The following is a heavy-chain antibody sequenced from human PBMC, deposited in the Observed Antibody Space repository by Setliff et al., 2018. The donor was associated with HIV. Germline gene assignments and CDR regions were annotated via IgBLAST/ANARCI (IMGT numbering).Heavy chain of an antibody. CDR1: GGSMTRNY. Sequence: KPSETLSLTCSVSGGSMTRNYWSWIRQPPGKGLEWIGYIYYSGTTNYNPSLKSRVTFSVDMSKTQVSLKLSSVTAADTAKYYCAKAPGWKQWLVEYFQHWGQGTLVTVSS. D-gene: IGHD6-19*01. CDR2: IYYSGTT. J-gene: IGHJ1*01. V-gene: IGHV4-59*08. CDR3: AKAPGWKQWLVEYFQH.